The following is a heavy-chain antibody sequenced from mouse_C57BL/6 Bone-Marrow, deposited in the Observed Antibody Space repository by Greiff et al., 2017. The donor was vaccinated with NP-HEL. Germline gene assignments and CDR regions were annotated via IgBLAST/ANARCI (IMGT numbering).Heavy chain of an antibody. CDR3: ARVYYDYGGDWYFDV. Sequence: EVMLVESGGGLVQSGRSLRLSCATSGFTFSDFYMEWVRQAPGKGLEWIAASRNKANDYTTEYSASVKGRFIVSRDTSQSILYLQMNALRAEDTAIYYCARVYYDYGGDWYFDVWGTGTTVTVSS. V-gene: IGHV7-1*01. D-gene: IGHD2-4*01. CDR2: SRNKANDYTT. CDR1: GFTFSDFY. J-gene: IGHJ1*03.